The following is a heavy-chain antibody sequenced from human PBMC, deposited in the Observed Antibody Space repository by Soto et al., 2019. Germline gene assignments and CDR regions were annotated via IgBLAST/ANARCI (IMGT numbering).Heavy chain of an antibody. Sequence: QVQLVESGGGVVQPGRSLRLSCAASGFTFSSYAMHWVRQAPGKGLEWVAVISYDGSNKYYADSVKGRFTISRDNSKNTLYLHMNSLRAEDTAVYYCARDDSGSYYSPPSDWGQGTLVTVSS. V-gene: IGHV3-30-3*01. D-gene: IGHD1-26*01. CDR1: GFTFSSYA. J-gene: IGHJ4*02. CDR3: ARDDSGSYYSPPSD. CDR2: ISYDGSNK.